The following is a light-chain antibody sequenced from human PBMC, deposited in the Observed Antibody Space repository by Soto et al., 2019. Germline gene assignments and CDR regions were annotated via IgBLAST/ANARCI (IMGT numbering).Light chain of an antibody. CDR1: QSVSSSY. CDR3: QQDGSSPPYT. V-gene: IGKV3-20*01. CDR2: GAS. J-gene: IGKJ2*01. Sequence: EIGLTQSPGTLSLSPGERATHSCRASQSVSSSYLAWYQQKPVQAPRLLIYGASSRATGIPDRFSGSGSGTDFTLTISRLEPEDFAVYYCQQDGSSPPYTFGQGTKLESK.